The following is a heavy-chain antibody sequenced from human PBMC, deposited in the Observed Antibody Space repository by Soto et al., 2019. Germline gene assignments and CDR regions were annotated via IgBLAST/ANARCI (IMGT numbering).Heavy chain of an antibody. J-gene: IGHJ3*02. V-gene: IGHV1-18*01. CDR1: GYTITKSG. D-gene: IGHD2-2*03. Sequence: ASVKVSCKASGYTITKSGISWVRQAPGQGLEWMGWISGNNGDRNYAQKLQGRVTMTADTSTSTVDLELRSLRLDDTAVYYCARAPAGYCSATRCWLSAFDIWGQGTVVTVSS. CDR2: ISGNNGDR. CDR3: ARAPAGYCSATRCWLSAFDI.